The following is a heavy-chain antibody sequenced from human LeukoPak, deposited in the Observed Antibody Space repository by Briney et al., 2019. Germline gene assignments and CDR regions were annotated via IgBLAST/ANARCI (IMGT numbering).Heavy chain of an antibody. D-gene: IGHD6-13*01. Sequence: SGESLKISCKGSGYSFTSYWISWVRQMPGKGLEWMGRNNPSDSYTNYSPSFQGHVTISADKSISTAYLQWSSLKASDTAMYYCARLDPYSSSLPVTDVWGQGTTVTVSS. CDR2: NNPSDSYT. CDR3: ARLDPYSSSLPVTDV. J-gene: IGHJ6*02. V-gene: IGHV5-10-1*01. CDR1: GYSFTSYW.